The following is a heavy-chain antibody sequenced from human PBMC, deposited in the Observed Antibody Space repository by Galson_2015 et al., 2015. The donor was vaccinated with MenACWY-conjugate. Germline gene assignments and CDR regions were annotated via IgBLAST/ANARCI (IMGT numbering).Heavy chain of an antibody. CDR2: IIPIFGTA. CDR1: GGTFSSYA. Sequence: SVKVSCKASGGTFSSYAISWVRQAPGQGLEWMGGIIPIFGTANYAQKFQGRVTITADKSTSTAYMELSSLRSEDTAVYYCAKNWYSSGWYHFDYWGQGTLVTVSS. D-gene: IGHD6-19*01. CDR3: AKNWYSSGWYHFDY. J-gene: IGHJ4*02. V-gene: IGHV1-69*06.